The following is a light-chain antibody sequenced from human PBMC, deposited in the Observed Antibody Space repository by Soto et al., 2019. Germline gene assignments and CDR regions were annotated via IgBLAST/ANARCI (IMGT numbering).Light chain of an antibody. V-gene: IGLV2-8*01. J-gene: IGLJ1*01. CDR3: TSYAGGNNV. CDR2: EVN. CDR1: SSDVGGYNY. Sequence: QSALTQPPSASGSPGQSVTISCTGTSSDVGGYNYVSCYQQHPDKVPKLMVYEVNKRPSGVPDRFSGSKSGNTASLTVSGLQAEDEADYYCTSYAGGNNVFGTGTKLTVL.